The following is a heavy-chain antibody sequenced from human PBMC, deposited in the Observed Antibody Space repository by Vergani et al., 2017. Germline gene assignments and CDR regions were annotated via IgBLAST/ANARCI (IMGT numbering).Heavy chain of an antibody. D-gene: IGHD2-2*01. V-gene: IGHV1-69*18. J-gene: IGHJ6*02. CDR3: AGIQEGPAAIVGYYYYGMDV. Sequence: QVQLVQSGAEVKKPGSSVKVSCKASGGTFSSYAISWVRQAPGQGLEWMGRIIPIFGTANYAQKFQGRVTITADASTSTAYMELSSLRSEDTAVYYCAGIQEGPAAIVGYYYYGMDVWGQGTTVTVSS. CDR1: GGTFSSYA. CDR2: IIPIFGTA.